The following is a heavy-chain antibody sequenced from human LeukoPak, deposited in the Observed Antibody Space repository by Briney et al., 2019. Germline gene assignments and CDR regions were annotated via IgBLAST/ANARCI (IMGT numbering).Heavy chain of an antibody. D-gene: IGHD1-26*01. Sequence: GGSLRLSCAASGFTFSSYWMGWVRQAPGKGLEWVANIKQYGSEKYYVDSVKGRFTISRDNAKNSLYLQMNSLRAEDTAVYYCAREGTWEPYYFDYWGQGTLVTVSS. CDR2: IKQYGSEK. V-gene: IGHV3-7*01. J-gene: IGHJ4*02. CDR3: AREGTWEPYYFDY. CDR1: GFTFSSYW.